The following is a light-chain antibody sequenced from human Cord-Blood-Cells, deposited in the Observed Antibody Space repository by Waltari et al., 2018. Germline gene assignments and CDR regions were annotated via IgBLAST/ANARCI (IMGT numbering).Light chain of an antibody. Sequence: QSALTQPASVSGSPGQSITISCTGTSSDVGGSNYVSWYQQPPGKAPKLMIYDVSNRPSGVSNRFSGSKSGNTASLTISGLQAEDEADYYCSSYTSSSTPYVFGTGTKVTVL. CDR3: SSYTSSSTPYV. V-gene: IGLV2-14*03. CDR2: DVS. J-gene: IGLJ1*01. CDR1: SSDVGGSNY.